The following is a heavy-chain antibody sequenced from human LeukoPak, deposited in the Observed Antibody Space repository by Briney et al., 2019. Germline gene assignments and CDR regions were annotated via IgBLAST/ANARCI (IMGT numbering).Heavy chain of an antibody. CDR1: GFTFSSYG. Sequence: GRSLRLSCPASGFTFSSYGMHWVRQAPGKGLEWVGVISYVGSNKYYADSVKGRFNISRDNSKNTLYLQMNSLRAEDTAVYYCARDRVRYCSGGSCYSYDYWGQGTLVTVSS. D-gene: IGHD2-15*01. CDR2: ISYVGSNK. J-gene: IGHJ4*02. CDR3: ARDRVRYCSGGSCYSYDY. V-gene: IGHV3-30*03.